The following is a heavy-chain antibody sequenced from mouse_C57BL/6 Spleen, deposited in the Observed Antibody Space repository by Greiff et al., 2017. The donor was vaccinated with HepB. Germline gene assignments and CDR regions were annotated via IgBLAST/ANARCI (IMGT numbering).Heavy chain of an antibody. CDR3: ARLTGTDYYAMDY. CDR2: IYPGDGDT. D-gene: IGHD4-1*01. J-gene: IGHJ4*01. CDR1: GYAFSSYW. Sequence: VQLQQSGAELVKPGASVKISCKASGYAFSSYWMNWVKQRPGKGLEWIGQIYPGDGDTNYNGKFKGKATLTADKSSSTAYMQLSSLSSEDSAVYFYARLTGTDYYAMDYWGQGTSVTVSS. V-gene: IGHV1-80*01.